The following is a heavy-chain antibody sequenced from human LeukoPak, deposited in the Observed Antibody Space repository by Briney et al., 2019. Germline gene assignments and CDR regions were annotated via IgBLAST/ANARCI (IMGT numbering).Heavy chain of an antibody. CDR3: ARALRPRSLMVRGVKNGMDV. V-gene: IGHV3-13*01. J-gene: IGHJ6*02. Sequence: GGSLRLSCAASGFTFSSYDMHWVRQATGKGLEWVSAIGTAGDTYYPGSVKGRFTISRENAKNSLYLQMNSLRAGDTAVYYCARALRPRSLMVRGVKNGMDVWAKGPRSPSP. CDR1: GFTFSSYD. D-gene: IGHD3-10*01. CDR2: IGTAGDT.